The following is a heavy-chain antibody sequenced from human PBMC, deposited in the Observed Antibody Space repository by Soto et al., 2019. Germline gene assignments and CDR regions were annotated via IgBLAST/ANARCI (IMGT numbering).Heavy chain of an antibody. CDR3: ARGGRSWFDP. CDR1: GGSFSGYY. Sequence: QVQLQQWGAGLLKPSETLSLTCAVYGGSFSGYYWSWIRQPPGKGLEWIGEINHSGSTNYNPSLKSRVTISVDTSKYQFSLKLSSVTAADTAVYYCARGGRSWFDPWGHVTLVTVSS. CDR2: INHSGST. V-gene: IGHV4-34*01. J-gene: IGHJ5*02.